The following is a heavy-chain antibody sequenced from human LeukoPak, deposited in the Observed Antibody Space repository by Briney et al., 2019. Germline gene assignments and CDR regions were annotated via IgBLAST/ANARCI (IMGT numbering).Heavy chain of an antibody. V-gene: IGHV1-2*06. CDR2: INPNSGGT. D-gene: IGHD6-6*01. J-gene: IGHJ3*02. CDR3: ARFDHGSSAFDI. CDR1: GYTFTGYY. Sequence: ASVKVSCKASGYTFTGYYMHWVRQAPGQGLEWMGRINPNSGGTNYAQKFQGRVTMTRDTSISTAYMELSRLRSDDTAVYYCARFDHGSSAFDIWGQGTMVTVSS.